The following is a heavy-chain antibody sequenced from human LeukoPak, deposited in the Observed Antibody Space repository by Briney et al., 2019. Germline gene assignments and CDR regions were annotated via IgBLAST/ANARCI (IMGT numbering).Heavy chain of an antibody. J-gene: IGHJ2*01. CDR2: ISDTGGIT. V-gene: IGHV3-23*01. CDR1: GFTFSNYA. D-gene: IGHD3-10*01. CDR3: AKVWAHDGSGNPYWHFDL. Sequence: GGSLRLSCAASGFTFSNYAMSWVRQAPGKWLEWVSSISDTGGITYYADSVKGRFTISRDNAKNTLYLQMHSLRDEDTAVYYCAKVWAHDGSGNPYWHFDLWGRGTLVTVSS.